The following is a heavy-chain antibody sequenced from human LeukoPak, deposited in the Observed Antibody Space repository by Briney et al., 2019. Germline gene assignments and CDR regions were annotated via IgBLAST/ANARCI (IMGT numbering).Heavy chain of an antibody. J-gene: IGHJ5*02. CDR3: ARDVFGSSSWYFDP. D-gene: IGHD6-13*01. Sequence: PGGSLRLSCAASGFTFSSYWMSWVRQAPGKGLEWVAHIKQDGSEKYYVDSVKGRFTTSRDNAKNSLYLQMNSLRAEDTAVYYCARDVFGSSSWYFDPWGQGTLVTVSS. CDR2: IKQDGSEK. CDR1: GFTFSSYW. V-gene: IGHV3-7*01.